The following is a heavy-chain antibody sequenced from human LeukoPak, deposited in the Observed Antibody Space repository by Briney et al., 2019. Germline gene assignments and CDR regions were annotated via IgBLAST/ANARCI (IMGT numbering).Heavy chain of an antibody. D-gene: IGHD3-10*01. CDR2: MNTKSGKT. Sequence: ASVKVSCKASGYTFTSYDINGVRQATGQGLEWMGWMNTKSGKTGYAQKFRGRVTITRNTYIKTPYIELSSLRSEDTAVYYCARAKPDMVRGVITVAGAFDIWGEGKMVTVSS. J-gene: IGHJ3*02. V-gene: IGHV1-8*03. CDR3: ARAKPDMVRGVITVAGAFDI. CDR1: GYTFTSYD.